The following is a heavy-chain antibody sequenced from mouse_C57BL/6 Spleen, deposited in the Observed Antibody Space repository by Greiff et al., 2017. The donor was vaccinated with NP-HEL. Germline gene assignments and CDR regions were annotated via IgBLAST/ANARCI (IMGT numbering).Heavy chain of an antibody. D-gene: IGHD1-1*01. Sequence: EVQLQESGGGLVKPGGSLKLSCAASGFTFSSYAMSWVRQTPEKRLEWVATISDGGSYTYYPDNVKGRFTISRDNAKNNLYLQMSHLKSEDTAMYYCARAVTTVVPLFDYWGQGTTLTVSS. CDR1: GFTFSSYA. CDR3: ARAVTTVVPLFDY. J-gene: IGHJ2*01. V-gene: IGHV5-4*01. CDR2: ISDGGSYT.